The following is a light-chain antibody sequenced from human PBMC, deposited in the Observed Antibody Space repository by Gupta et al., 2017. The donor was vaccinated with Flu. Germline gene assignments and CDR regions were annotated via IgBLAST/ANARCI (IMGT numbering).Light chain of an antibody. J-gene: IGLJ3*02. CDR2: EVS. V-gene: IGLV2-14*01. Sequence: SALTQPASVSGSPGQSITISCTGTSSDVGGYNYVSWYQQHPGKAPKLTIYEVSNRPSGVSNRFSGSKSGNTASLTISGLQAEDEADYYCSSYTSSSTSLVFGGGTKLTVL. CDR1: SSDVGGYNY. CDR3: SSYTSSSTSLV.